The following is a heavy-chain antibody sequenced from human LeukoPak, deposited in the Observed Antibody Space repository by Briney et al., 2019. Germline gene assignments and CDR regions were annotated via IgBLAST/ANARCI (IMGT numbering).Heavy chain of an antibody. CDR2: ISGGGETT. V-gene: IGHV3-23*01. D-gene: IGHD4-17*01. CDR3: ARDYADYVGYFFFDY. Sequence: GSLRLSCTASGFTFNNYAMNWVRQAPGKGLEWVSSISGGGETTYYADSAKGRFTISRDNSQNTLYLQMNSLRAEDTAVYYCARDYADYVGYFFFDYWGQGTLVTVSS. J-gene: IGHJ4*02. CDR1: GFTFNNYA.